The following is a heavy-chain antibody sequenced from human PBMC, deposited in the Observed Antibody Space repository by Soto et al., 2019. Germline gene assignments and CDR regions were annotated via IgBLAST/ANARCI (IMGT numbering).Heavy chain of an antibody. Sequence: PGESLKISCKGSGYSFAGYWITWVRQKPGKGLEWMGRIDPSDSQTYYSPSFRGHVTISVTKSTTTVFLQWSSLRASDTAMYYCARQIYDSDTGPNFQYYFDSWGQGTPVTASS. D-gene: IGHD3-22*01. CDR1: GYSFAGYW. J-gene: IGHJ4*02. CDR3: ARQIYDSDTGPNFQYYFDS. V-gene: IGHV5-10-1*01. CDR2: IDPSDSQT.